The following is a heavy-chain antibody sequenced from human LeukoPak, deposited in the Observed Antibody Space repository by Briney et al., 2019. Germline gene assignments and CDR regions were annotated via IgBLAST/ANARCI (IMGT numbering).Heavy chain of an antibody. Sequence: GGSLRLSCAASGFTFSNFAMHWVRQAPGKQLEYVSAICSDGGCTYYANSVKGRFTISRDNSKNTLYLQMNSLRAEDTAVYYCARKLRYFDWLDAFDIWGQGTMVTVSS. CDR2: ICSDGGCT. D-gene: IGHD3-9*01. CDR3: ARKLRYFDWLDAFDI. CDR1: GFTFSNFA. J-gene: IGHJ3*02. V-gene: IGHV3-64*01.